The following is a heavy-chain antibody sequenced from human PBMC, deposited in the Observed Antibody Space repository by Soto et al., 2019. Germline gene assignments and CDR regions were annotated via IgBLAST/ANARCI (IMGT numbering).Heavy chain of an antibody. CDR2: ISYDGKYI. CDR3: ARDRAYCTGDCYFDAFDI. Sequence: QVQLVESGGGVVQPGKSLRVSCAASGFTFSSYAMNWVRQAPGKGLEWVAVISYDGKYIHYADSVKGRFTISRDISKNTLFLHMNNLRAEDTAVYYCARDRAYCTGDCYFDAFDIWGQGTMVTVSS. J-gene: IGHJ3*02. V-gene: IGHV3-30*04. D-gene: IGHD2-21*02. CDR1: GFTFSSYA.